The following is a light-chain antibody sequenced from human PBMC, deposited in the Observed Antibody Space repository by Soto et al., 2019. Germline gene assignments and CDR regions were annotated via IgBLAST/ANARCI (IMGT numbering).Light chain of an antibody. V-gene: IGKV3-15*01. CDR1: QSVSSN. CDR2: GAS. Sequence: EIVMTQSPATLSVSPGERATLSCSASQSVSSNLAWYQQKPGQAPMLLIYGASTRATGIRARFSGSGSGTEFTLTISSLQSEDFAVYYCQQYNNLPRTFGQRTKVEIK. CDR3: QQYNNLPRT. J-gene: IGKJ1*01.